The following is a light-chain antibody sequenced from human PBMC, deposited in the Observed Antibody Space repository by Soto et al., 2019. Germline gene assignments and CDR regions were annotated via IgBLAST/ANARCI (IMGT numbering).Light chain of an antibody. CDR1: QSVSSNF. J-gene: IGKJ1*01. CDR3: QHYNSYSEA. V-gene: IGKV3-20*01. CDR2: GAS. Sequence: EIVLTQSPGTLSLSPGERSTLSCRASQSVSSNFLAWYQEKLGQAPRLLIYGASKRATGIPDRFSGSGSGTEFTLTISSLQPDDFATYYCQHYNSYSEAFGQGTKVDIK.